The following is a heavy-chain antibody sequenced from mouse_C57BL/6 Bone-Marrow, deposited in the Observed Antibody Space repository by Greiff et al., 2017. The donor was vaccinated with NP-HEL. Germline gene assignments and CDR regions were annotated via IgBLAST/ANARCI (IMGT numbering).Heavy chain of an antibody. J-gene: IGHJ4*01. D-gene: IGHD3-2*02. CDR3: ARDSSGYGAMDY. V-gene: IGHV2-6*03. CDR2: IWSDGST. CDR1: GFSLTSYG. Sequence: QVQLKESGPGLVAPSQSLSITCTVSGFSLTSYGVHWVRQPPGKGLEWLVVIWSDGSTTYNSALKSRLSISKDNSKSQVFIKMNSLQTDDTAMYYCARDSSGYGAMDYWGQGTSVTVAS.